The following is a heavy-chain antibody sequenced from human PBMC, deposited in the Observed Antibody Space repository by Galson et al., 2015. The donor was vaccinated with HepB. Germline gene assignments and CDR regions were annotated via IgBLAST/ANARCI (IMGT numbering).Heavy chain of an antibody. CDR3: ARALPSGIRGGRVVYH. J-gene: IGHJ5*02. CDR1: GFNFSLYS. Sequence: SLRLSCAASGFNFSLYSMNWVRQAPGKGLEWVSSISSSGSYIYYGDSVKGRCTVSRDSAKTSVYLQMNSLRGDDTAVYYCARALPSGIRGGRVVYHWGQGTLVTVSS. CDR2: ISSSGSYI. V-gene: IGHV3-21*01. D-gene: IGHD3-10*01.